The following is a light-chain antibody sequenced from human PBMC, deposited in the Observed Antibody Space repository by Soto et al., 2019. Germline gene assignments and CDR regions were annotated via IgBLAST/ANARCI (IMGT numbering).Light chain of an antibody. J-gene: IGKJ4*01. CDR3: REYNSYSLT. CDR2: SVS. Sequence: DIQMTQSPPSLSASVGDRVTITCRASQGINNHLAWFQQKPGKAPKSLIYSVSSFQSGVPSKFSGSGSGTDFTLTISSLQPQDFATYYSREYNSYSLTFGGGTTVDIK. V-gene: IGKV1-16*02. CDR1: QGINNH.